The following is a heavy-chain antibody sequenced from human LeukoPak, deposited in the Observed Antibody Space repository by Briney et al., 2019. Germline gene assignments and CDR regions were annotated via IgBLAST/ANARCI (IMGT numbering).Heavy chain of an antibody. CDR1: GGSITSGSYY. D-gene: IGHD2-2*01. V-gene: IGHV4-39*01. CDR2: VYDSGST. J-gene: IGHJ5*02. Sequence: SETLSLTCTVSGGSITSGSYYWGWIRQPPGKGLEWIGSVYDSGSTYYNPSLKSRGTMSVDTSKNQFSLKLSSVTAADTAIYYCVARLGYCSGTSCYEFDPRGQGTLVTVSS. CDR3: VARLGYCSGTSCYEFDP.